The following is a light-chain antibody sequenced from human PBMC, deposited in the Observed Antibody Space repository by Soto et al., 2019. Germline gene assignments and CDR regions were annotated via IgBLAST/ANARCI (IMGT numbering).Light chain of an antibody. Sequence: QPVLTQPPSASGTPGQRVTISCSGSSSNIGSNTVNWYQQLPGPAPKLLIYSNNQRPSGVPDRFSGSKSGTSASLAISGLQSEDEAEYYCAAWDDSLNGVVFGGGTKVTVL. J-gene: IGLJ2*01. V-gene: IGLV1-44*01. CDR1: SSNIGSNT. CDR3: AAWDDSLNGVV. CDR2: SNN.